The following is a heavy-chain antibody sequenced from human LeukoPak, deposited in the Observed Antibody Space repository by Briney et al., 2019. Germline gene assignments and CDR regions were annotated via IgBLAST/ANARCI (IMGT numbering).Heavy chain of an antibody. Sequence: GGSLRLSCAASGFTFSSYAMHWVRQAPGKGLEYVSAISSNGGSTYYANSVKGRFTISRDNSKNTLYLQMGSLRAEDMAVYYCTRAWAAAGNWGQGTLVTVSS. CDR3: TRAWAAAGN. J-gene: IGHJ4*02. CDR1: GFTFSSYA. V-gene: IGHV3-64*01. CDR2: ISSNGGST. D-gene: IGHD6-13*01.